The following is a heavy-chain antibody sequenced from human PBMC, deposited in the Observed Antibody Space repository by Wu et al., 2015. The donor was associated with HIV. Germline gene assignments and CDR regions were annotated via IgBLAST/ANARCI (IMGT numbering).Heavy chain of an antibody. J-gene: IGHJ4*02. Sequence: QVQLVQSGAEVTKPGASVRVSCQTSGYSFTAHYIHWVRQAPGQGLETVGWINPESGITHSAQKFRGRVSLTRDTSIGTAYMELSGLTSDDTALYYCARDGLGQTSSLYWGQGTLVTVSS. D-gene: IGHD3/OR15-3a*01. CDR3: ARDGLGQTSSLY. V-gene: IGHV1-2*02. CDR2: INPESGIT. CDR1: GYSFTAHY.